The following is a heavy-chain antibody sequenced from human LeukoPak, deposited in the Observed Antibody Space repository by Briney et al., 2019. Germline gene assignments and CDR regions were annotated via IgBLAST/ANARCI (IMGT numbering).Heavy chain of an antibody. CDR2: ISYDGSNK. Sequence: GRSLRLSCAASGFTFSSYAMHWVRQAPGKGLEWVAVISYDGSNKYYADSVKGRFTISRDNSKNTLYLQMNSLRAEDTAVYYCAMTYYYDSSAPSGAFDIWGQGTMVTVSS. V-gene: IGHV3-30-3*01. CDR3: AMTYYYDSSAPSGAFDI. D-gene: IGHD3-22*01. CDR1: GFTFSSYA. J-gene: IGHJ3*02.